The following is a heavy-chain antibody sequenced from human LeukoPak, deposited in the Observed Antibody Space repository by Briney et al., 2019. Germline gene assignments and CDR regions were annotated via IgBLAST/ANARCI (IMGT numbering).Heavy chain of an antibody. Sequence: GGSLRLSCAASGFSFSIYSMNWVRQAPGKGLEWVSSIGGSSSSLYYAESVKGRFTISRDNAKNSLYLQMNSLRAEDTAVYYCAGPMYSGSYKPFDYWGQGTLVTVSS. CDR2: IGGSSSSL. D-gene: IGHD1-26*01. J-gene: IGHJ4*02. CDR1: GFSFSIYS. V-gene: IGHV3-21*01. CDR3: AGPMYSGSYKPFDY.